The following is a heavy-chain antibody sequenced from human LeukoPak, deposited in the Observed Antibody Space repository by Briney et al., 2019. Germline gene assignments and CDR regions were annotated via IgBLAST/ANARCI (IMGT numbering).Heavy chain of an antibody. CDR2: IYSGGST. V-gene: IGHV3-53*01. Sequence: GGSLRLSCAASGFTVSSNYMSWVRQAPGKGLEWVSVIYSGGSTYSAGSVKGRFTIPRDNSKNTLYLQMNSLRAEDTAVYYCARDSNYDTSGHYYWGQGTLVTVSS. CDR3: ARDSNYDTSGHYY. CDR1: GFTVSSNY. J-gene: IGHJ4*02. D-gene: IGHD3-22*01.